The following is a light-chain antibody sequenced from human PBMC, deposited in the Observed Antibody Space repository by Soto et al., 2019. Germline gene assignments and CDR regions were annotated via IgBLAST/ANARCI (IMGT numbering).Light chain of an antibody. Sequence: QSALTQPRSVSGSPGQSVTISCTGTTSDIGAYNYVSWYQQHPGKAPKLISSGVSKRPSGVPERFSGSKSDSTASLTISGLQDEDEADYYCCAYAGYYTLLFGGGTKLTVL. CDR2: GVS. V-gene: IGLV2-11*01. CDR3: CAYAGYYTLL. J-gene: IGLJ2*01. CDR1: TSDIGAYNY.